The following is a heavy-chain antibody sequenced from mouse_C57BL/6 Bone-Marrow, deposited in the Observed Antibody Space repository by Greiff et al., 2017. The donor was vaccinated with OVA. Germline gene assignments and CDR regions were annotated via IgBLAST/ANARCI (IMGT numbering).Heavy chain of an antibody. CDR1: GYTFTDYE. CDR2: IDPETGGT. V-gene: IGHV1-15*01. Sequence: VQLQQSGAELVRPGASVTLSCKASGYTFTDYEMHWVKQTPVHGLEWIGAIDPETGGTAYNQKFKGKAILTAYKSSSTAYMELRSLTSEDSAVYYCTRRGTWFAYWGQGPLVTVSA. J-gene: IGHJ3*01. CDR3: TRRGTWFAY.